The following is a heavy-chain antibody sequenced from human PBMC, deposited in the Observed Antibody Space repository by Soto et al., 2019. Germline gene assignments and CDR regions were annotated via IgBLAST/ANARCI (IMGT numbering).Heavy chain of an antibody. J-gene: IGHJ5*02. CDR1: GGTFSSYA. D-gene: IGHD3-3*01. CDR3: ARDQNYDFWSGYSFDP. CDR2: IIPIFGTA. V-gene: IGHV1-69*13. Sequence: ASVKVSCKASGGTFSSYAISWVRQAPGQGLEWMGGIIPIFGTANYAQKFQGRVTITADESTSTAYMELSSLRSEDTAVYYCARDQNYDFWSGYSFDPWGQGTLVTVSS.